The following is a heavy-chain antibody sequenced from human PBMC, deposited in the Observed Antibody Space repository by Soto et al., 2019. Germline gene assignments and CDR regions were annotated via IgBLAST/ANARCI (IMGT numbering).Heavy chain of an antibody. Sequence: QVQLQQWGAGLLKPSETLSLTCAVYGGSFSGYYWSWIRQPPGKGLEWIGEINHSGSTNYNPSLKSRVTISVDTSKNQFSLKLSSVTAADTAVYYCARRTMVRGVSIDYWGQGTLVTVSS. V-gene: IGHV4-34*01. CDR3: ARRTMVRGVSIDY. CDR2: INHSGST. J-gene: IGHJ4*02. CDR1: GGSFSGYY. D-gene: IGHD3-10*01.